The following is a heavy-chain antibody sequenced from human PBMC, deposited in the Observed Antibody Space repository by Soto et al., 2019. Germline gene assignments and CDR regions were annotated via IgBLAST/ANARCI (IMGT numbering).Heavy chain of an antibody. Sequence: PSETLSLTCTVSGASISNSSWNWIRQPAGKGLEWIGRIHSSGSTNYNPSLKSRVTMSVDTSKNQSSLKVSSVTAADTAVYYCARGSRHFDWLPDYWGQGTQVTVSS. CDR1: GASISNSS. D-gene: IGHD3-9*01. V-gene: IGHV4-4*07. CDR3: ARGSRHFDWLPDY. J-gene: IGHJ4*02. CDR2: IHSSGST.